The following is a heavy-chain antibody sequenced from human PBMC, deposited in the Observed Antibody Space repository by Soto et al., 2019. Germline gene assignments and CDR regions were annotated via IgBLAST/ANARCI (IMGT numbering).Heavy chain of an antibody. CDR3: ATSSGGSYPN. Sequence: GGSLRLSCAASGFTFSSYAMTWVRQAPGKGLEWVSVITGSSGSTYYADSVKGRFAISRDNPKNTVFLQMNSLRAEDTAVYYCATSSGGSYPNWGQGTRVTVSS. V-gene: IGHV3-23*01. D-gene: IGHD1-26*01. CDR2: ITGSSGST. J-gene: IGHJ4*02. CDR1: GFTFSSYA.